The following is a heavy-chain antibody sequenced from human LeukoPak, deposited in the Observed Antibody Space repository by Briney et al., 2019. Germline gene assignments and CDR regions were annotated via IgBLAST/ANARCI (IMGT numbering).Heavy chain of an antibody. J-gene: IGHJ4*02. D-gene: IGHD3-10*01. V-gene: IGHV4-34*01. Sequence: SETLSLTCAVYGGSFSGYYWGWIRQPPGKGLEWIGEINHSGSTNYNPSLKSRVTISVDTSKNQFSLKLSSVTAADTAVYYCARGSESPLYYFDYWGQGTLVTVSS. CDR2: INHSGST. CDR1: GGSFSGYY. CDR3: ARGSESPLYYFDY.